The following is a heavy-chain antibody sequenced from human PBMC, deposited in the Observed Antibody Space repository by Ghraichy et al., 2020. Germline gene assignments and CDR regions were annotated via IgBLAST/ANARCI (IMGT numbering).Heavy chain of an antibody. J-gene: IGHJ6*02. CDR2: ISGSGGST. Sequence: GGSLRLSCAASGFTFSSYAMSWVRQAPGKGLEWVSAISGSGGSTYYADSVKGRFTISRDNSKNTLYLQMNSLRAEDTAVYYCAKDPYDFWSGHYGMDVWGQGTTVTVSS. CDR1: GFTFSSYA. V-gene: IGHV3-23*01. D-gene: IGHD3-3*01. CDR3: AKDPYDFWSGHYGMDV.